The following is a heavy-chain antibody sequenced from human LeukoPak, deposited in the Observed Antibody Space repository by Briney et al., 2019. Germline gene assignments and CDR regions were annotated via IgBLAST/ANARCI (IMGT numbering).Heavy chain of an antibody. CDR1: GYSFTRYG. CDR2: ISGSNGNT. Sequence: ASVRVSCKASGYSFTRYGISWVRQAPGQGLEWMGWISGSNGNTNYAEKFQGRVTMTTDTSTGTAYMDLRNLRFDDTAVYFCARSGRGTYYYFDLWGQGTLVTVSS. J-gene: IGHJ4*02. V-gene: IGHV1-18*01. CDR3: ARSGRGTYYYFDL. D-gene: IGHD1-26*01.